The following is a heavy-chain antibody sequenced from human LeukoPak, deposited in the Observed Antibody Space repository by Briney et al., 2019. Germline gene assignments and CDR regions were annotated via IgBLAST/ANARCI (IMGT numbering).Heavy chain of an antibody. CDR3: ARGGDRRGFDY. CDR2: IYDSGTT. CDR1: GGSISNGGYY. D-gene: IGHD1-14*01. V-gene: IGHV4-31*03. J-gene: IGHJ4*02. Sequence: PSQTLSLTCTVWGGSISNGGYYWSWIRQHPGKGLEWIGYIYDSGTTYYNPALQSRVTISVDTSDNQFSLKLRSLTAADTAVYYCARGGDRRGFDYWGQGTLVTVSS.